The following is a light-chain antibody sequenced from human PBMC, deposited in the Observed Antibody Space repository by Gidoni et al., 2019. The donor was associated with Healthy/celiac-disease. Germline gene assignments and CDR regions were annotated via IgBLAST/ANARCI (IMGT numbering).Light chain of an antibody. CDR2: WAS. J-gene: IGKJ4*01. CDR3: QQYYSTPT. V-gene: IGKV4-1*01. CDR1: QSVLYSSNNKNY. Sequence: IVMTQSPDSLAVSLGERATINCKSSQSVLYSSNNKNYLAWYQQKPGQHPKLLIYWASTRESGGPDRFRGSGSGTDFTLTISSLQAEDVAVYYCQQYYSTPTFGGGTKVEIK.